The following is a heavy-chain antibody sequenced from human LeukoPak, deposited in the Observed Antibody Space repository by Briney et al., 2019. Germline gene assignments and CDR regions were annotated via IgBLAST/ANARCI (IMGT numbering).Heavy chain of an antibody. J-gene: IGHJ5*02. CDR1: VFTFSSYA. Sequence: GRSLRLPCAASVFTFSSYAMHWVRQPPGKGLEWVAVISYEGRNKYYADSAKDGFTIPRDNSKNTLYLQMKSLRAEEPAVYFCARDRNHWFDPWGQGTLVHV. D-gene: IGHD1-14*01. CDR2: ISYEGRNK. V-gene: IGHV3-30*04. CDR3: ARDRNHWFDP.